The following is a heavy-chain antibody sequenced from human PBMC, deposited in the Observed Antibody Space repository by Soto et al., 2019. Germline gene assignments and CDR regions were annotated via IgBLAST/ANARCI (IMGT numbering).Heavy chain of an antibody. D-gene: IGHD5-12*01. CDR1: GYTFTSYG. J-gene: IGHJ4*02. CDR3: VGATIGKFDY. CDR2: ISAYNGNT. V-gene: IGHV1-18*01. Sequence: ASVKVSCKASGYTFTSYGISWVRQAPGQGLEWMGWISAYNGNTNYAQKLQGRVTMTTDTSTSTAYMELSSLRSEDTAVYYCVGATIGKFDYWGQGTLVTVSS.